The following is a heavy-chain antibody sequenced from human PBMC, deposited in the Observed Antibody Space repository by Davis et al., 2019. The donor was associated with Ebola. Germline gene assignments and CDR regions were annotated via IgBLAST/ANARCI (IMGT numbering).Heavy chain of an antibody. J-gene: IGHJ5*02. V-gene: IGHV4-59*01. Sequence: MPSRTLCPTFTVSGGSFTTYYWRWIRQPPGEGLEWIGHIYYIGSTNYNPALKSRVTISVDSSKNQFSLQLRSVTAADTAVYYCARLLMVRRSNWFDPWGPGTLVTVSS. CDR2: IYYIGST. CDR3: ARLLMVRRSNWFDP. CDR1: GGSFTTYY. D-gene: IGHD3-10*01.